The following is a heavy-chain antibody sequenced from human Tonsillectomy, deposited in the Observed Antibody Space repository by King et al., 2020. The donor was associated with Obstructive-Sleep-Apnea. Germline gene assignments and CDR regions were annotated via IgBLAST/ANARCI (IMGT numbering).Heavy chain of an antibody. V-gene: IGHV3-11*06. CDR3: ARGIGGYSYGYCDY. CDR1: GFTFSDYY. D-gene: IGHD5-18*01. J-gene: IGHJ4*02. Sequence: QLVQSGGGLVKPGGSLRLSCAASGFTFSDYYMSWIRQAPGKGLEWVSYISSSSRYTNYADSVKGRFTISRDNAKNSLYLQMNSLRAEDTAVYYCARGIGGYSYGYCDYWGQGTLVTVSS. CDR2: ISSSSRYT.